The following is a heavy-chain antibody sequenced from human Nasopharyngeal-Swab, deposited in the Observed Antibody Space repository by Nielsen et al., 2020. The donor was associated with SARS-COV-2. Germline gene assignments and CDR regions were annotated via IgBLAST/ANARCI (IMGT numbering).Heavy chain of an antibody. CDR2: VNPDGSRP. Sequence: GESLKISCAASGFTFSSYAMSWFRQAPGKGLVWVSRVNPDGSRPDYAESVRGRFTISRDNAKNTLYLQMNSLRVEYTAVYYCVKHQGSSSDQWGQGTLVTVSS. CDR3: VKHQGSSSDQ. CDR1: GFTFSSYA. J-gene: IGHJ4*02. V-gene: IGHV3-74*01.